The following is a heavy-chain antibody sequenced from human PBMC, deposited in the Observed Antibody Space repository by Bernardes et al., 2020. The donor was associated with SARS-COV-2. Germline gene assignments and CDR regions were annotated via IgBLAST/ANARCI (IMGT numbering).Heavy chain of an antibody. D-gene: IGHD3-22*01. V-gene: IGHV4-59*08. J-gene: IGHJ3*02. CDR2: IYYSGNT. CDR3: ARHSDYYDSSGYKILFHFDI. CDR1: GGSTSTYY. Sequence: SETLSLTCTVSGGSTSTYYWSWIRQPPGKGLEWIGYIYYSGNTDYNPSLKSRVTISIDTSKNQFSLNLSSVTAADTAVYYCARHSDYYDSSGYKILFHFDIWGQGTMVTV.